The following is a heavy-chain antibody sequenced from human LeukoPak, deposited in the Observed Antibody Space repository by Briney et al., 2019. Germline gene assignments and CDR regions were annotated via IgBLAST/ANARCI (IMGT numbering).Heavy chain of an antibody. CDR1: GGSMSNYY. V-gene: IGHV4-59*08. Sequence: PSETLSLTCTVSGGSMSNYYWSWIRQPPGKRLEWIGYIYHSGSTNYNPSLNSRVTISIDTSKNQFSLNLSSVTAADTAEYYCVRHPTGSGRTNGVDVWGQGTTVTVSS. CDR2: IYHSGST. CDR3: VRHPTGSGRTNGVDV. D-gene: IGHD3-10*01. J-gene: IGHJ6*02.